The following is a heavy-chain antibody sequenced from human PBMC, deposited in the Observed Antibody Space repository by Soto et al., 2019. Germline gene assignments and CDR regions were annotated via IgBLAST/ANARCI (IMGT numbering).Heavy chain of an antibody. D-gene: IGHD5-18*01. CDR1: GGSISSYY. V-gene: IGHV4-59*08. Sequence: SETLSLTCTVSGGSISSYYWSWIRQPPGKGLEWIGYIFYSGSTNYNPSLKSRVTISVDTSKHQFSLKLSSVTAADTAVYYCARHFLGGYSHFDYWGQGTLVTVSS. CDR3: ARHFLGGYSHFDY. J-gene: IGHJ4*02. CDR2: IFYSGST.